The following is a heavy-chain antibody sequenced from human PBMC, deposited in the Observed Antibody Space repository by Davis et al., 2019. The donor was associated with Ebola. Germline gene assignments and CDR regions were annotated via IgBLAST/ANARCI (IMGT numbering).Heavy chain of an antibody. CDR3: ARGEKVPRRYYNMDV. J-gene: IGHJ6*02. CDR1: GFTFSSYS. V-gene: IGHV3-21*01. Sequence: GGSLRLSCAVAGFTFSSYSMNWVRQAPGKGLEWVSSISSGGNYIHHADSVKGRFTISRDNAKNSLSLQMDSLRDEDTAVYYCARGEKVPRRYYNMDVWGQGTTVTVSS. D-gene: IGHD1-26*01. CDR2: ISSGGNYI.